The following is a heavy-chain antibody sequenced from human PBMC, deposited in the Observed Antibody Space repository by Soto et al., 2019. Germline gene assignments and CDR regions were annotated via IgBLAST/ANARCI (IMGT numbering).Heavy chain of an antibody. D-gene: IGHD3-3*01. CDR3: ARDGPLEWLFRGALYFDY. CDR2: IKQDGSEK. J-gene: IGHJ4*02. CDR1: GFTFSSYW. V-gene: IGHV3-7*01. Sequence: PGGSLRLSCAASGFTFSSYWMSWVRQAPGKGLEWVANIKQDGSEKYYVDSVKGRFTISRDNAKNSLYLQMNSLRAEDTAVYYFARDGPLEWLFRGALYFDYWGQGTLVTVSS.